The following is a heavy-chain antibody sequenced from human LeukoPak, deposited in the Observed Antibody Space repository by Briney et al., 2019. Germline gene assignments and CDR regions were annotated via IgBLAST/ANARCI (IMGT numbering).Heavy chain of an antibody. J-gene: IGHJ4*02. V-gene: IGHV4-38-2*02. Sequence: SETLSLTCTVSGFSMSRGYYWGWIRQPPGKGLEWIGSIYHSGSTYYNPSLKSRVTISVDTSKNQFSLKLSSVTAADTAVYYCARDPYSSSWFDYWGQGTLVTVSS. CDR1: GFSMSRGYY. D-gene: IGHD6-13*01. CDR2: IYHSGST. CDR3: ARDPYSSSWFDY.